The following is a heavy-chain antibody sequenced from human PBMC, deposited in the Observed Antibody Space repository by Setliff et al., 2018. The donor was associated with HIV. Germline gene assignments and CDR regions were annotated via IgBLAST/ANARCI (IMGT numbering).Heavy chain of an antibody. CDR1: GYTFNNYG. CDR3: ARVPRIGSGYLGDNFRTFDY. J-gene: IGHJ4*02. CDR2: INTHSGYT. Sequence: ASVKVSCKASGYTFNNYGISWVRQAPGQGLEWMGWINTHSGYTNYAQNVQGRVTVTMDTSTSTAYMELRSLKSDDTALYYCARVPRIGSGYLGDNFRTFDYWGQGTLVTVSS. V-gene: IGHV1-18*01. D-gene: IGHD3-22*01.